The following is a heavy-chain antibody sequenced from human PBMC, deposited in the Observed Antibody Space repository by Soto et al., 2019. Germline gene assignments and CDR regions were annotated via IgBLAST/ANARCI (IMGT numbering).Heavy chain of an antibody. D-gene: IGHD2-15*01. CDR3: ARPPGSGTLFAN. V-gene: IGHV5-51*01. CDR1: GYSFADSW. Sequence: GESLKISCQGSGYSFADSWIGWVRQVPGRGLEWVGIIYPGYSDIRYRPSFQGRVTISADKSVNTAYLQWSSLGASDAAIYYCARPPGSGTLFANWGQGTMVTVSS. CDR2: IYPGYSDI. J-gene: IGHJ3*01.